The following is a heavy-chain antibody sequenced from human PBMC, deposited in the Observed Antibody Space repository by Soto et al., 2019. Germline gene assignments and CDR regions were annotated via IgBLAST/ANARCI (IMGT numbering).Heavy chain of an antibody. V-gene: IGHV3-48*03. J-gene: IGHJ4*02. CDR3: ARVPLGLVFLLDY. D-gene: IGHD6-6*01. CDR1: GFTFSSYE. CDR2: ISSSGSTI. Sequence: GGSLRLSCAASGFTFSSYEMNWVRQAPGKGLEWVSYISSSGSTIYYADSVKGRFTISRDNAKNSLYLQMNSLRAEDTAVYYCARVPLGLVFLLDYWGQGTLVTVSS.